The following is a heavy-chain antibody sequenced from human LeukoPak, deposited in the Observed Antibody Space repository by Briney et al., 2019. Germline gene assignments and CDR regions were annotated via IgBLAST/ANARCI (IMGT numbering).Heavy chain of an antibody. D-gene: IGHD3-3*01. CDR1: GFTFSSYA. CDR3: AKEEWLGKMNYFDS. J-gene: IGHJ4*02. CDR2: ILGSGGGST. V-gene: IGHV3-23*01. Sequence: PGGSLRLSCAASGFTFSSYAMSWVRQAPGKGLEWVSSILGSGGGSTYYEDSVKGRFTISRDNSKNTLYLQMNSLRAEDTAVYYCAKEEWLGKMNYFDSWGQGTLVTVSS.